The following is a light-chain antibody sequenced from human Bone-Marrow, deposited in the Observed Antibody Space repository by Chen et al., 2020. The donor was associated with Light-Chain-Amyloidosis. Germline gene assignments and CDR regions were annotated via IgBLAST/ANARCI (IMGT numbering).Light chain of an antibody. CDR1: DLPTKY. J-gene: IGLJ2*01. CDR3: QSADSSGTYEVI. CDR2: RDT. Sequence: SYALTQPPSVSVSPGQQARITCSGDDLPTKYAYWYQQKPGQAPVLVIHRDTERPSGISERFSGSSSGTTATLTISGVQAEDEADYHCQSADSSGTYEVIFGGGTKLTVL. V-gene: IGLV3-25*03.